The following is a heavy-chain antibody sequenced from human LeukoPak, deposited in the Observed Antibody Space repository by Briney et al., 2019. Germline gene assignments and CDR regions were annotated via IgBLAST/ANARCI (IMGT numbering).Heavy chain of an antibody. Sequence: SETLSLTCAVAGGSISSGGYSWSWIRQPPGKGLEWIGYIYYSGSTYYNPSLKSRVTISVDTSKNQFSLKLSSVTAADTAVYYCAKSGGYGLIDYWGQGTLVTVSS. CDR3: AKSGGYGLIDY. CDR1: GGSISSGGYS. J-gene: IGHJ4*01. V-gene: IGHV4-30-4*07. CDR2: IYYSGST. D-gene: IGHD6-25*01.